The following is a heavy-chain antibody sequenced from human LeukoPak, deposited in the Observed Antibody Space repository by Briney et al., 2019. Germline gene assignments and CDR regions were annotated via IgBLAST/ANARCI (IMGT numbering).Heavy chain of an antibody. CDR2: IIPIFGTA. Sequence: SVKVSCKASGYTFTSYDISWVRQAPGQGLEWMGGIIPIFGTANYAQKFQGRVTITADESTSTAYMELSSLRSEDTAVYYCARRRGPGHYYYYGMDVWGQGTTVTVSS. J-gene: IGHJ6*02. V-gene: IGHV1-69*13. CDR1: GYTFTSYD. D-gene: IGHD5-12*01. CDR3: ARRRGPGHYYYYGMDV.